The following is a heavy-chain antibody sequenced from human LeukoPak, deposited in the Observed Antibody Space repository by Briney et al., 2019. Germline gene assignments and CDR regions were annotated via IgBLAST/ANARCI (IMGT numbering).Heavy chain of an antibody. Sequence: PGGSLRLSCAASGFTFSLYAMHWVRQAPGKGLEWVAFTRFDGSNKYCADSVKGRFTISRDNSKNTLYLQMNSLRAEDTAVYFCAKSTIVGATVDAFDFWGQGTMVTVSS. CDR1: GFTFSLYA. D-gene: IGHD1-26*01. J-gene: IGHJ3*01. CDR3: AKSTIVGATVDAFDF. V-gene: IGHV3-30*02. CDR2: TRFDGSNK.